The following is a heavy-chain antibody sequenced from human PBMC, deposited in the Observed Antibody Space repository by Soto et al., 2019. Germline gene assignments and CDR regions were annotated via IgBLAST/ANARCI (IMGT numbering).Heavy chain of an antibody. J-gene: IGHJ4*02. CDR2: TYYSGST. CDR3: ASGRVATGFDF. V-gene: IGHV4-59*01. D-gene: IGHD5-12*01. Sequence: SETLSLTCTVPGDSISHWCWSWIRQPPGKGLEWIGYTYYSGSTHYNPSLKSRAIISVDTSNNQFSLKLSSVTAADTAVYYCASGRVATGFDFWGQGTLVTVSS. CDR1: GDSISHWC.